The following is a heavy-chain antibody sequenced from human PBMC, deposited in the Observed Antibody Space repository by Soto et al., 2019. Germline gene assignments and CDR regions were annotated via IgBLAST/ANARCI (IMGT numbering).Heavy chain of an antibody. CDR3: ARDSNNRQGGMGV. J-gene: IGHJ6*02. CDR1: GFTFRRYD. Sequence: GGSLRLSCAASGFTFRRYDINWVRQAPGKGLEWVSSISIIGDYVYYADSVKGRFTISRDNAKNSVFLQMDSLRVEDTAVYFCARDSNNRQGGMGVWGQGTTVTVS. V-gene: IGHV3-21*01. CDR2: ISIIGDYV. D-gene: IGHD1-1*01.